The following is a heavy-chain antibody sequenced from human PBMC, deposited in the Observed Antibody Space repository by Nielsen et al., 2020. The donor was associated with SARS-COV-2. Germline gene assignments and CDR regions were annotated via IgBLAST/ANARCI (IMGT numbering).Heavy chain of an antibody. Sequence: GGSLRLSCAGSGFTFSDYYMSWIRQAPGKGLEWVAQMSGSSSYIHYADSVKGRYTISKDSAKNSLYLQMDSLRADDTAFYYCARSGHCNGGICYFTEYFQDWGQGTLVTVSS. J-gene: IGHJ1*01. D-gene: IGHD2-15*01. CDR3: ARSGHCNGGICYFTEYFQD. CDR1: GFTFSDYY. V-gene: IGHV3-11*03. CDR2: MSGSSSYI.